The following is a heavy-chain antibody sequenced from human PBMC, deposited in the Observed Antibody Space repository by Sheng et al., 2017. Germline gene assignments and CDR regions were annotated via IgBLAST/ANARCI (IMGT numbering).Heavy chain of an antibody. CDR2: ISSSGSTR. Sequence: EVQLVESGGGLVQPGGSLRLSCAASGFSFSTYEMNWVRQAPGKGLEWVSYISSSGSTRNYADSVKGRFTISRDNAKNSLYLQMNSLRAEDTAIYYCARRGYNYGYGDYWGQGTLVTVSS. J-gene: IGHJ4*02. CDR1: GFSFSTYE. V-gene: IGHV3-48*03. D-gene: IGHD5-18*01. CDR3: ARRGYNYGYGDY.